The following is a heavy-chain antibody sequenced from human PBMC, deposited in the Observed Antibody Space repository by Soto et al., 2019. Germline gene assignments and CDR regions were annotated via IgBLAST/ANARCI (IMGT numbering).Heavy chain of an antibody. D-gene: IGHD3-10*01. J-gene: IGHJ5*02. CDR3: AKEITIAGFDP. Sequence: EVQLLESGGGLVQPGGSLRLSCAASGFTFSSYAMSWVRQAPGKGLEWVSAISGSGGSTYYADSVKGRFSISRDNSKNKLNLQMNSRRSEDTAVYYCAKEITIAGFDPWGQGTLVTVSS. CDR1: GFTFSSYA. V-gene: IGHV3-23*01. CDR2: ISGSGGST.